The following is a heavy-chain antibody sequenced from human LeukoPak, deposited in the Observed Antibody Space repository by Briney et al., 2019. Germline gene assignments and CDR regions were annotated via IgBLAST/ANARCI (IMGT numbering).Heavy chain of an antibody. Sequence: GASVKVSCKVSGYTLTELSMHWVRQAPGKGLEWMGGFDPEDGETIYAQKFQGRVTMTEDTPTDTAYMELSSLRSEDTAVYYCALQGTTGTLDAFDIWGQGTMVTVSS. CDR1: GYTLTELS. J-gene: IGHJ3*02. CDR2: FDPEDGET. D-gene: IGHD1-1*01. CDR3: ALQGTTGTLDAFDI. V-gene: IGHV1-24*01.